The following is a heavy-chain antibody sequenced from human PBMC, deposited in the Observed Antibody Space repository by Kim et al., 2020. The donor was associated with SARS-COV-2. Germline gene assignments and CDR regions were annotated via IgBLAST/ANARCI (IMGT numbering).Heavy chain of an antibody. V-gene: IGHV3-30*04. CDR2: ISSDGTTK. CDR1: GFTFSDYA. Sequence: GGSLRLSCAASGFTFSDYAMLWVRQAPDKGLEWLTVISSDGTTKYYADSVKGRFTISRDNSKNTLYLQMDSLRPEDTSVYYCASDPLWGYSSGLNQIDYWGQGTLVTVSS. CDR3: ASDPLWGYSSGLNQIDY. J-gene: IGHJ4*02. D-gene: IGHD5-18*01.